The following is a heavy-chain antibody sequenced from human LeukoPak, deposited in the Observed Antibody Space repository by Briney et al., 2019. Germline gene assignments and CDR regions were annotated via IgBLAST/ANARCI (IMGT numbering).Heavy chain of an antibody. J-gene: IGHJ4*02. Sequence: ASVKVSCKASGYTFTGYYIHWMRRAPGQGLEWMGWINPNSGGTKYAQKFQGRVTMTRDTSITTAYMELSRLRSDDTAVYYCARDRQRYSSSSFDYWGQGTLVTVSS. CDR2: INPNSGGT. CDR1: GYTFTGYY. V-gene: IGHV1-2*02. CDR3: ARDRQRYSSSSFDY. D-gene: IGHD6-6*01.